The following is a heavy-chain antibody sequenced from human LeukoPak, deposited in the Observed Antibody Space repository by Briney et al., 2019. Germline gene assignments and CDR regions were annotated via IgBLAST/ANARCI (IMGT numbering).Heavy chain of an antibody. CDR1: GGSLSSYY. J-gene: IGHJ2*01. CDR3: ASCGGGSCYGWYFDL. Sequence: SETLSLTCTVSGGSLSSYYWSWVRQPPGKGLEWMGYIYYSGSTNYNPSLTSRVTISVDTSKNQFSLKLSSVTAADTAVYYCASCGGGSCYGWYFDLWGRGTLVTVSS. V-gene: IGHV4-59*01. CDR2: IYYSGST. D-gene: IGHD2-15*01.